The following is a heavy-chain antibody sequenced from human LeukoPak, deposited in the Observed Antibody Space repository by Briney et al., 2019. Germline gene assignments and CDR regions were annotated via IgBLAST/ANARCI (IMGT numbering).Heavy chain of an antibody. D-gene: IGHD1-26*01. J-gene: IGHJ3*02. CDR1: GFTFSDYY. Sequence: GGSLRLSCAASGFTFSDYYMSWIRQAPGKGLEWVSYISSSGSTIYYADSVKGRFAISRDNAKNSLYLQMNSLRAEDTAVYYCARSIVGPWGLDAFDIWGQGTMVTVSS. V-gene: IGHV3-11*01. CDR3: ARSIVGPWGLDAFDI. CDR2: ISSSGSTI.